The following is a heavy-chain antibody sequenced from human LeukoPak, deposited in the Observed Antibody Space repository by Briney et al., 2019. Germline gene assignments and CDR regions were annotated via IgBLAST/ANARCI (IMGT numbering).Heavy chain of an antibody. CDR3: ARVGRGDHSWGSYYCDH. J-gene: IGHJ4*02. Sequence: SETLSLTCTVSGDSFSSYHWSWLRQPPGKGLEWIGYISSSGSTSYNPSLKSRVTMSVDTSKNQFSLKLRSVTAADTAAYYCARVGRGDHSWGSYYCDHWGQGTLVSVSS. CDR2: ISSSGST. CDR1: GDSFSSYH. D-gene: IGHD3-16*01. V-gene: IGHV4-59*13.